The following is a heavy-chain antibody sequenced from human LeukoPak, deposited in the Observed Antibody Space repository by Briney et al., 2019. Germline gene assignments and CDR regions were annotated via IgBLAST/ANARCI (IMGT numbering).Heavy chain of an antibody. CDR2: IYYSGST. V-gene: IGHV4-39*01. Sequence: SETLSLTCTVSGGSISSSSYYWRWIRQPPGKGLEWIGSIYYSGSTYYNPSLKSRVTISVDTSKNQFSLKLSSVTAADTAVYYCARCPDDYVWGSYRCAVFDYWGQGTLVTVSS. CDR3: ARCPDDYVWGSYRCAVFDY. D-gene: IGHD3-16*02. CDR1: GGSISSSSYY. J-gene: IGHJ4*02.